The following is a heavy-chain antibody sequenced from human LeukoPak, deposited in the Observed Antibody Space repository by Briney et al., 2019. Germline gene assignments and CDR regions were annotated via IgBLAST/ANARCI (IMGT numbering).Heavy chain of an antibody. J-gene: IGHJ4*02. CDR1: GDSISNYY. V-gene: IGHV4-4*07. Sequence: PSATLSLTCTVSGDSISNYYWSWIRQPAGKGLEWIGRIYTGGGTKYNPSLKSRVTMSVSKNHFSLKLSSVTAADTAVYHCARSSRVAGGHYYFDYWGQGSLVSVSS. D-gene: IGHD6-13*01. CDR2: IYTGGGT. CDR3: ARSSRVAGGHYYFDY.